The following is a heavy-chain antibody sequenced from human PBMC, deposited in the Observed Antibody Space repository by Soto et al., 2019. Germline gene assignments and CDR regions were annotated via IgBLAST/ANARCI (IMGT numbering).Heavy chain of an antibody. D-gene: IGHD1-1*01. Sequence: QVQLVESGGGVVQPGRSLRLSCAASGFTFSSYAVHWVRQAPGKGLEWVAVISYDGSNKYYADSVKGRFTISRDNSKNTLYLQMNSLRAEETAVYYCAREGTGIDYWGQGTLVTVSS. V-gene: IGHV3-30-3*01. CDR1: GFTFSSYA. J-gene: IGHJ4*02. CDR3: AREGTGIDY. CDR2: ISYDGSNK.